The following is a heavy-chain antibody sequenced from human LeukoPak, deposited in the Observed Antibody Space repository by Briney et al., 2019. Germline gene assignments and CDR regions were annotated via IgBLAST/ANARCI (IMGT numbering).Heavy chain of an antibody. CDR1: SDSFNSYY. CDR3: ARTEYYFDH. V-gene: IGHV4-59*01. D-gene: IGHD1-14*01. CDR2: IYYSGSS. Sequence: PSETLSLTCTVSSDSFNSYYWSWIRQPPGKGLEWIGYIYYSGSSNYNPSLKSRVTMSVDTSKSQFSLKVSSVTAADTAVYYCARTEYYFDHWGQGTLVTVSS. J-gene: IGHJ4*02.